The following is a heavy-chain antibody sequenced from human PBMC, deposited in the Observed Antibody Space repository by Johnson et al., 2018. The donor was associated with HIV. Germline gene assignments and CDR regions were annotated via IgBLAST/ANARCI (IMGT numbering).Heavy chain of an antibody. CDR3: ARGGYNWNDERADAFDL. CDR2: ISYDGNNK. CDR1: GFTFSSYG. V-gene: IGHV3-30*19. D-gene: IGHD1-1*01. J-gene: IGHJ3*01. Sequence: QVQLVESGGGVVQPGRSLRLSCAASGFTFSSYGMHWVRQAPGKGLEWVAVISYDGNNKYYADSVKGRFTISRDNSKNTLYLQMNSLREDDTAMFYCARGGYNWNDERADAFDLWGQGTMVTVSS.